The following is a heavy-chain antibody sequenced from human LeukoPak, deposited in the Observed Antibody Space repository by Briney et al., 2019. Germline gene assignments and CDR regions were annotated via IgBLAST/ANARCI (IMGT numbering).Heavy chain of an antibody. CDR1: GGSISSHY. D-gene: IGHD7-27*01. Sequence: SETLSLTCTVSGGSISSHYWSWIRQPPGKGLEWLGYIYYSGSTNYNPSLKSRVTISVDTSKNQFSLKLSSVTAADTAVYYCASFWGCGGFDYWGQGTLVTVSS. V-gene: IGHV4-59*11. CDR2: IYYSGST. J-gene: IGHJ4*02. CDR3: ASFWGCGGFDY.